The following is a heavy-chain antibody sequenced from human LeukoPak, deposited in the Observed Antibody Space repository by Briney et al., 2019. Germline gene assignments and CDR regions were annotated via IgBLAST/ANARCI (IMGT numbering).Heavy chain of an antibody. D-gene: IGHD1-26*01. CDR1: GGSISSSDYF. CDR3: ARDQGGSYQGAWDY. Sequence: PSETLSLTCTVSGGSISSSDYFWGWIRQHPGKGLEWIGYIYYSGSTYYNPSLKSRVTISVDTSKNQFSLKLSSVTAADTAVYYCARDQGGSYQGAWDYWGQGTLVTVSS. V-gene: IGHV4-31*03. J-gene: IGHJ4*02. CDR2: IYYSGST.